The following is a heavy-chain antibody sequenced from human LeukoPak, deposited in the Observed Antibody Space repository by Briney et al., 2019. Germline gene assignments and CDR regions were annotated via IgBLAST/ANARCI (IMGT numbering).Heavy chain of an antibody. J-gene: IGHJ4*02. V-gene: IGHV4-34*01. CDR2: INHRGGT. D-gene: IGHD3-22*01. CDR3: ARFGGYVSLPDSSGYYFDY. Sequence: SETLSLTCAVYGGSFSGYYWSWIRQPPGKGLEWIGEINHRGGTNYNPSLKSRVTISVDTYKNQFSLKLSSVTAADTAVYYCARFGGYVSLPDSSGYYFDYWGQGTLVTVSS. CDR1: GGSFSGYY.